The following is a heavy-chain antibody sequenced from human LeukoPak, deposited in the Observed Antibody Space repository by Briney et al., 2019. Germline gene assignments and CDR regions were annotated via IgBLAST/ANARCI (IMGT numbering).Heavy chain of an antibody. V-gene: IGHV4-34*01. CDR3: ARAIPYLRWAYYYYYMDV. CDR2: INHSGST. J-gene: IGHJ6*03. D-gene: IGHD2-8*01. CDR1: GGSISSYY. Sequence: KPSETLSLTCTVSGGSISSYYWSWIRQPPGKGLEWIGEINHSGSTNYNPSLKSRVTISVDTSKNQFSLKLSSVTAADTAVYYCARAIPYLRWAYYYYYMDVWGKGTTVTVSS.